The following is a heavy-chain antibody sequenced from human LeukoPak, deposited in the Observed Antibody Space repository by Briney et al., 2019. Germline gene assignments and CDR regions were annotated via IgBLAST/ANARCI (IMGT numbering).Heavy chain of an antibody. Sequence: PSETLSLTYTVSGGSISSYYWTWIRQPPGKGLEWIGYIYYSGSTNYNPSLKSRVTISVDTSKNQFSLKLSSVTAADTAVYYCARQGGGNRNGMDVWGQGTTVTVSS. J-gene: IGHJ6*02. CDR3: ARQGGGNRNGMDV. D-gene: IGHD4-23*01. V-gene: IGHV4-59*08. CDR2: IYYSGST. CDR1: GGSISSYY.